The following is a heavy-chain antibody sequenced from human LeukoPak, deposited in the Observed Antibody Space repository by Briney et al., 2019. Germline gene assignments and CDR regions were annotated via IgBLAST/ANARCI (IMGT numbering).Heavy chain of an antibody. V-gene: IGHV3-23*01. D-gene: IGHD4-17*01. CDR1: GFTFSSYA. J-gene: IGHJ4*02. CDR3: XXXXXXXXXDYGDYGWNFDY. CDR2: ISGSGGST. Sequence: GGSLRLSCAASGFTFSSYAMSWVRQAPGKGLEWVSAISGSGGSTYYADSVKGRFTISRDNSKNTLYLQMNSLRAEDTAVYYXXXXXXXXXXDYGDYGWNFDYWGQGTLVTVSS.